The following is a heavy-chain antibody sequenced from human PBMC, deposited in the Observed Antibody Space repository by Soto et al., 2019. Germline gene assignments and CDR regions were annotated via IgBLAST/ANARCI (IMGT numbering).Heavy chain of an antibody. V-gene: IGHV4-34*01. CDR3: ARGLIVVVPAASYYYYYGMDV. CDR1: GGSFSGYY. Sequence: PSETLSLTCAVYGGSFSGYYWSWIRQPPGKGLEWIGEINHSGSTNYNPSLKSRVTISVDTPKNQFSLKLSSVTAADTAVYYCARGLIVVVPAASYYYYYGMDVWGQGTTVTVSS. CDR2: INHSGST. D-gene: IGHD2-2*01. J-gene: IGHJ6*02.